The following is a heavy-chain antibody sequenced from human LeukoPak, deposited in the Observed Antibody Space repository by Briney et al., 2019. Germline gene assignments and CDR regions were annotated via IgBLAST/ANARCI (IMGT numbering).Heavy chain of an antibody. CDR1: SDSISGYY. Sequence: SETLSLTCTVSSDSISGYYWSWIRQPPGKGLEWLGYIYSSGSTNYNPSLNSRVTISVDTSKNQFSLKLSSVTAADTAVYYCARFAYCGGHCWYYFDYWGQGTLVTVSS. J-gene: IGHJ4*02. V-gene: IGHV4-59*01. CDR2: IYSSGST. D-gene: IGHD2-21*02. CDR3: ARFAYCGGHCWYYFDY.